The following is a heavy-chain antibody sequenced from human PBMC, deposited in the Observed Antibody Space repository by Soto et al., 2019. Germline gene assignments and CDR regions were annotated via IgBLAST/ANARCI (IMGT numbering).Heavy chain of an antibody. D-gene: IGHD6-13*01. CDR2: INHSGST. CDR3: ARGSWYYYYGMDA. Sequence: LSLTCAVYGGSFSGYYWSWIRQPPGKGLEWIGEINHSGSTNYNPSLKSRVTISVDTSKNQFSLKLSSVTAADTAVYYCARGSWYYYYGMDAWGQGTTVTVSS. CDR1: GGSFSGYY. V-gene: IGHV4-34*01. J-gene: IGHJ6*02.